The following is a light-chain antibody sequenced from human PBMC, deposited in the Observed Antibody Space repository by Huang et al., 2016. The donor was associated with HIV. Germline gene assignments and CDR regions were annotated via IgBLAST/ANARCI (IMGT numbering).Light chain of an antibody. CDR2: KVS. CDR1: QSLVHSDGHAY. Sequence: DVVMTQSPLSLPVTLGQPASISCRSSQSLVHSDGHAYLNWFQQRPGKSPRRLIYKVSNRDSGVPDRFSGSGSGTDFTLKISRVEAEDVGVYYCMQGTHWPPYTFGQGTKLEIK. J-gene: IGKJ2*01. V-gene: IGKV2-30*02. CDR3: MQGTHWPPYT.